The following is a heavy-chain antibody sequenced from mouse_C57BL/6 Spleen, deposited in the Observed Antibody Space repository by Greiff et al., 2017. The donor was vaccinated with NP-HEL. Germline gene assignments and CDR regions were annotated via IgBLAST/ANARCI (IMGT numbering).Heavy chain of an antibody. CDR3: ARTLLLRSPRYFDV. CDR2: ISSGSSTI. V-gene: IGHV5-17*01. D-gene: IGHD1-1*01. J-gene: IGHJ1*03. Sequence: EVQVVESGGGLVKPGGSLKLSCAASGFTFSDYGMHWVRQAPEKGLEWVAYISSGSSTIYYADTVKGRFTISRDNAKNTLFLQMTILRSEDTAMYYCARTLLLRSPRYFDVWGTGTTVTVSS. CDR1: GFTFSDYG.